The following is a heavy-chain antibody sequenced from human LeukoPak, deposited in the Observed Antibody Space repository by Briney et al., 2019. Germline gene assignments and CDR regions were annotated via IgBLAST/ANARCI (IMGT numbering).Heavy chain of an antibody. CDR3: ARGASPGGYNFDY. V-gene: IGHV3-48*03. D-gene: IGHD5-24*01. CDR1: GFTFSSYE. Sequence: GGSLRLSCAASGFTFSSYEMIWVRQAPGKGLEWLSYISSSGSTTYYAHSVKGRFTISRDDAKNSLYLQMNSLRAEDTAVYYCARGASPGGYNFDYWGQGNLVTVSS. CDR2: ISSSGSTT. J-gene: IGHJ4*02.